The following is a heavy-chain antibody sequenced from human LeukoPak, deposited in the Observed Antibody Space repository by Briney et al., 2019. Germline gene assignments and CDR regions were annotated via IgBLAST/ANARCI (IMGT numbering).Heavy chain of an antibody. D-gene: IGHD6-19*01. J-gene: IGHJ4*02. CDR3: ARGYSSGFPDYFDY. V-gene: IGHV4-59*01. CDR2: IYYSGST. CDR1: GGSISSYY. Sequence: SETLSLTCTVSGGSISSYYWSWIRQPPGKGLEWIGYIYYSGSTNYNPSLKSRVTISVDTSKNQFSLKLSSVTAADTAVYYCARGYSSGFPDYFDYWGQGTLVTVSS.